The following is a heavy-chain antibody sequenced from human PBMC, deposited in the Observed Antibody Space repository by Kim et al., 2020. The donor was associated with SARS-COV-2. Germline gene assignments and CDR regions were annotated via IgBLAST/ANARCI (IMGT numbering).Heavy chain of an antibody. CDR3: ARRNRDSWYYFEY. J-gene: IGHJ4*02. D-gene: IGHD4-4*01. CDR1: GASFSTYY. Sequence: SETLSLTCTVSGASFSTYYWSWNRQPPGGGLEWIGHIYDSGRTNYHPPLKSRVTISSDTSKNQFSLRLTYVTAADTAVYYCARRNRDSWYYFEYWGRGTLVTVSS. CDR2: IYDSGRT. V-gene: IGHV4-59*01.